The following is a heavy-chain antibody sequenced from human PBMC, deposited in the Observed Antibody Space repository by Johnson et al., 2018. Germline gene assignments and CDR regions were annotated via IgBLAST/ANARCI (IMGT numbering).Heavy chain of an antibody. Sequence: QVQLVQSGAEVKKPGASVVVSCKASGYTFTSYDINWVRQATGQGLEWMGWMNPNRGNTGDAQKFQGRVTMTRNTSIRTAYMELSSLRSEDTAVYYCARGIADDHYYYYMDVWGKGTTVTVSS. CDR1: GYTFTSYD. J-gene: IGHJ6*03. D-gene: IGHD1-1*01. CDR3: ARGIADDHYYYYMDV. V-gene: IGHV1-8*01. CDR2: MNPNRGNT.